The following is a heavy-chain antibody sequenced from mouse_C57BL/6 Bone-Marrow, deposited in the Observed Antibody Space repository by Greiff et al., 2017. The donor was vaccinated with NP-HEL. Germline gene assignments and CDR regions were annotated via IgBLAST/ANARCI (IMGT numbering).Heavy chain of an antibody. CDR2: ISNGGGST. CDR3: ARLGPYYFDY. V-gene: IGHV5-12*01. CDR1: GFTFSDYY. J-gene: IGHJ2*01. Sequence: EVQVVESGGGLVQPGGSLKLSCAASGFTFSDYYMYWVRQTPEKRLEWVAYISNGGGSTYYPDTVKGRFTIFRDNAKNTLYLQMSRLKAKDTAMYYCARLGPYYFDYWGQGTTLTVSS.